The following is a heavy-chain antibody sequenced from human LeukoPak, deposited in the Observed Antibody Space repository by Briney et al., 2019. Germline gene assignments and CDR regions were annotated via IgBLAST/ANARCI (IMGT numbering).Heavy chain of an antibody. CDR2: IKQDGSEK. CDR1: GFTFSSQW. CDR3: ARDRREIKLWPREYYYYYMDV. J-gene: IGHJ6*03. Sequence: GGSLRLSCAASGFTFSSQWMSWVRQAPGKGLEWVANIKQDGSEKYYVDSVKGRFTISRDNAKNSLNLQMNSLRAEDTAVYYCARDRREIKLWPREYYYYYMDVWGKGTTVTISS. D-gene: IGHD5-18*01. V-gene: IGHV3-7*01.